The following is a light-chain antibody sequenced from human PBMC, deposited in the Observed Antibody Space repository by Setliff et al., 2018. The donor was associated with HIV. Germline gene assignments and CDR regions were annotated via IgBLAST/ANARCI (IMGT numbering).Light chain of an antibody. Sequence: QTVVTQEPSFSVSPGWTVTLTCGLSSGSVSTNYYPSWYQQTPGQAPRTRIYSTKTRYSGVPDRFSGSILGNKAALTITGAQADDESYYYCMLYMGSGIYVFGTGTKVTVL. J-gene: IGLJ1*01. CDR2: STK. V-gene: IGLV8-61*01. CDR1: SGSVSTNYY. CDR3: MLYMGSGIYV.